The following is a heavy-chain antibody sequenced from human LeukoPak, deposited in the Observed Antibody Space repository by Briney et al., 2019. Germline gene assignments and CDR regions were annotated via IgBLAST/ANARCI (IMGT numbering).Heavy chain of an antibody. D-gene: IGHD3-10*01. CDR2: IYHSGST. V-gene: IGHV4-4*02. J-gene: IGHJ4*02. CDR3: ARARGLVRGVEPDY. CDR1: GGSISSSNW. Sequence: SETLSLTCAVSGGSISSSNWWSWVRQPPGKGLEWIGEIYHSGSTNYNPSPKSRVTISVDKSKNQFSLNLTSVTAADTAVYYCARARGLVRGVEPDYWGQGTLVTVSS.